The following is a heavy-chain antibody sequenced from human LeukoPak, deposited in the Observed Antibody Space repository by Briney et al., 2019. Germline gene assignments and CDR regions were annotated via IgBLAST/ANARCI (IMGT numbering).Heavy chain of an antibody. J-gene: IGHJ6*03. V-gene: IGHV3-30*02. CDR2: IQDDGSNK. D-gene: IGHD3-3*01. Sequence: GGSLRLSCAASGLTFSSYGIHWVRQAPGKGLEWVSFIQDDGSNKYYADSVKGRFTISRDNSKNTLYLQMNSLRAEDTAVYYCANQLEWLLYMDVWGKGTTVTVS. CDR1: GLTFSSYG. CDR3: ANQLEWLLYMDV.